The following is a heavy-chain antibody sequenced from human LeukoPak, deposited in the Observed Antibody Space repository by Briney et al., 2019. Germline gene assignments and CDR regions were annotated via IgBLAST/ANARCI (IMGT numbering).Heavy chain of an antibody. CDR3: ARVYGGHAFDI. CDR2: ISSSSSYI. V-gene: IGHV3-21*01. J-gene: IGHJ3*02. D-gene: IGHD4-23*01. Sequence: AGGSLRLSCAASGFPFSSYSMNWVRQAPGKGLEWVSSISSSSSYIYYADSVKGRFTISRDNAKNSLYLQMNSLRAEDTAVYYCARVYGGHAFDIWGQGTMVTVSS. CDR1: GFPFSSYS.